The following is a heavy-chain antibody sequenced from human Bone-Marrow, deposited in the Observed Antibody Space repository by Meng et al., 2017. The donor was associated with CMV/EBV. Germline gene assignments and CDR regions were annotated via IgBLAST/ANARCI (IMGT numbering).Heavy chain of an antibody. V-gene: IGHV3-21*01. CDR1: GFTFSSYS. J-gene: IGHJ4*02. Sequence: GGSLRLSCAASGFTFSSYSMNWVRQAPGKGLEWVSSISGSSSYIYYADSVKGRFTISRDNAKNSLYLQMSSLRAEDTAVYYCAKSGGWYHPFDYWGQGTRVTGSS. CDR2: ISGSSSYI. D-gene: IGHD2-2*01. CDR3: AKSGGWYHPFDY.